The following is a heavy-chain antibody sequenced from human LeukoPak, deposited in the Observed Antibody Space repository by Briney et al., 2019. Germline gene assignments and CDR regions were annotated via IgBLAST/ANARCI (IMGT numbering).Heavy chain of an antibody. CDR1: GFTFSSYA. D-gene: IGHD2-2*01. CDR3: ARDRVVPAAYLFDY. Sequence: GGSLRLSCAASGFTFSSYAMHWVREAPGKGLEWGAVISYDGRNKYYADSVKGRFTISRDNSKNTLYLQMNSLRAEDTAVYYCARDRVVPAAYLFDYWGQGTLVTVSS. J-gene: IGHJ4*02. CDR2: ISYDGRNK. V-gene: IGHV3-30*04.